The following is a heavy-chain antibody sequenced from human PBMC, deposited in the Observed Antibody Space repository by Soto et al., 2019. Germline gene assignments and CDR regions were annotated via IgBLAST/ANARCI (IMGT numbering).Heavy chain of an antibody. Sequence: GGSLRLSCAASGFTFSSYAMSWVQAPGKGLEWVSAISGSGGSTYYADSVKGRFTITRDNSKNTLYLQMNSLRAEDTAVYYCAKERLGRGGVGVFDYWGQGTLVTVSS. CDR3: AKERLGRGGVGVFDY. V-gene: IGHV3-23*01. CDR1: GFTFSSYA. J-gene: IGHJ4*02. CDR2: ISGSGGST. D-gene: IGHD6-19*01.